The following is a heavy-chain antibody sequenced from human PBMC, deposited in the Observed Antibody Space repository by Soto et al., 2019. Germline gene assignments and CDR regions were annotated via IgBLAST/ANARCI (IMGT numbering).Heavy chain of an antibody. D-gene: IGHD6-19*01. Sequence: SETLSLTCTVSDSSIVTAYYWGWIRQPPGGGLEGIGSLYHIGTTYYNPSLRSRATISVDTSKNQFFLQLTSLTAADTAVYYCARVGAMAPAFHFDYWGPGTLVTVSS. V-gene: IGHV4-38-2*02. J-gene: IGHJ4*02. CDR2: LYHIGTT. CDR3: ARVGAMAPAFHFDY. CDR1: DSSIVTAYY.